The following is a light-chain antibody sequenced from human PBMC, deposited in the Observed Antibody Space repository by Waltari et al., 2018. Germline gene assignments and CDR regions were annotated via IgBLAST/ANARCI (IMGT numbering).Light chain of an antibody. CDR3: QQRNNWPVT. J-gene: IGKJ5*01. CDR2: DAS. V-gene: IGKV3-11*01. Sequence: DIVLTQSPAPLSLSPGDKAPLPCRASQSASTYLAWYQQKPGQAPRLLIYDASKRATGIPARFSGSGSGTDFTLTISSLEPEDFAVYYCQQRNNWPVTFGQGTRLEIQ. CDR1: QSASTY.